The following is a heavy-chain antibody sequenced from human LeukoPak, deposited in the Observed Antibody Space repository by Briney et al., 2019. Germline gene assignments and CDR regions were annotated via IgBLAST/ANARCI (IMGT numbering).Heavy chain of an antibody. D-gene: IGHD3-3*01. CDR2: IWHDGSEK. Sequence: PGGSLRLSCAASGFTVSSNYMSWVRQAPGKGLEWVAVIWHDGSEKYYEDSVKGRFTISRDNSKNTLYLQMNSLRAEDTAVYYCARWSGFSFDYWGQGTLVTVSS. J-gene: IGHJ4*02. V-gene: IGHV3-33*08. CDR3: ARWSGFSFDY. CDR1: GFTVSSNY.